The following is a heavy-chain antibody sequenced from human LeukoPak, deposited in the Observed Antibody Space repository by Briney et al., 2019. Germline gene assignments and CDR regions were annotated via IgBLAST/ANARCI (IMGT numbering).Heavy chain of an antibody. J-gene: IGHJ6*02. CDR1: GFTFSSYA. Sequence: GGSLRLSCAASGFTFSSYAMHWVRQAPGKGLEWVAVISYDGSNKYYADSVKGRFTISRDNSKNTLYLQMNSLRAEDTAVYYCAKELDPPYYYDSSGYEWGYYYYGMDVWGQGTTVTVSS. V-gene: IGHV3-30*04. D-gene: IGHD3-22*01. CDR3: AKELDPPYYYDSSGYEWGYYYYGMDV. CDR2: ISYDGSNK.